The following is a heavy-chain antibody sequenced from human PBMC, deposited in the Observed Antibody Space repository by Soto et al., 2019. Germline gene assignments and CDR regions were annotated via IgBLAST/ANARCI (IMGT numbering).Heavy chain of an antibody. J-gene: IGHJ6*02. V-gene: IGHV1-46*01. D-gene: IGHD3-22*01. Sequence: ASVKVSCKASGYTFTSYYMHWVRQAPGQGLEWMGIINPSGGSTSYAQKFQGRVTMTRDTSTSTVYMELSSLRSEDTAVYYCARDRDSMYYYDSSGSTDGMDVWGQGTTVTVS. CDR3: ARDRDSMYYYDSSGSTDGMDV. CDR2: INPSGGST. CDR1: GYTFTSYY.